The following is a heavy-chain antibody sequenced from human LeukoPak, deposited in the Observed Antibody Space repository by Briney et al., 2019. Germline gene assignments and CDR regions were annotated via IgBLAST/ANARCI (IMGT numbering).Heavy chain of an antibody. CDR3: ARVSVSYSSSWYAHDY. CDR2: MNPNSGNT. Sequence: ASVKVSCKASGYTFTSYDINWVRQATGQGLEWMGWMNPNSGNTGYAQKFQGRVTMTRNTSINTAYMELSRLRSDDTAVYYCARVSVSYSSSWYAHDYWGQGTLVTVSS. CDR1: GYTFTSYD. V-gene: IGHV1-8*01. D-gene: IGHD6-13*01. J-gene: IGHJ4*02.